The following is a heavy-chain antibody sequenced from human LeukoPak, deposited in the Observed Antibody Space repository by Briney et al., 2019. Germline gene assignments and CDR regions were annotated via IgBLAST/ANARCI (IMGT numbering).Heavy chain of an antibody. J-gene: IGHJ4*02. CDR3: ARDHEFGVSY. CDR1: GGSISSGGDY. V-gene: IGHV4-31*02. Sequence: SETLCLTCTVSGGSISSGGDYWSWIRQHPGKGLEWIGYIYYSGSTYYNPSLKSPVTISVDTSKNQFSLKLSSVTAADTAVYYCARDHEFGVSYWGQGALVTVSS. D-gene: IGHD3-10*01. CDR2: IYYSGST.